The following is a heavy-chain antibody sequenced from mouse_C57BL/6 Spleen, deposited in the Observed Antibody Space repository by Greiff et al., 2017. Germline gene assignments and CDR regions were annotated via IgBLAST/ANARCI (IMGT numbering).Heavy chain of an antibody. J-gene: IGHJ2*01. CDR2: ISDGGSYT. Sequence: EVKLVESGGGLVKPGGSLKLSCAASGFTFSSYAMSWVRQTPEKRLEWVATISDGGSYTYYPDNVKGRFTISRDNAKNNLYLQMSHLKSEDTAMYYCARAIYYDYDDASYYFDYWGQGTTLTVSS. CDR1: GFTFSSYA. CDR3: ARAIYYDYDDASYYFDY. V-gene: IGHV5-4*03. D-gene: IGHD2-4*01.